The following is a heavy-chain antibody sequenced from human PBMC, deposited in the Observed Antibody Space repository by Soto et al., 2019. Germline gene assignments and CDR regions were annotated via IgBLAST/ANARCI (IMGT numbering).Heavy chain of an antibody. CDR3: ARGGVRSSYSSSWYGLLGY. Sequence: PSETLSLTCAVSGGSISSGGYYWSWIRQPPGKGLEWIGEINHSGSTNYNPSLKSRVTISVDTSKNQFSLKLSSVTAADTAVYYCARGGVRSSYSSSWYGLLGYWGQGTLVTVSS. J-gene: IGHJ4*02. CDR2: INHSGST. V-gene: IGHV4-34*01. D-gene: IGHD6-13*01. CDR1: GGSISSGGYY.